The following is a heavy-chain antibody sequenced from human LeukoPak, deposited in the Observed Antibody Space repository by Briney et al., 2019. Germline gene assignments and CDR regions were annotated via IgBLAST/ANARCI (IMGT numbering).Heavy chain of an antibody. J-gene: IGHJ3*02. V-gene: IGHV1-2*02. Sequence: ASVKVSCKASGYTFTGYYMHWVRQAPGQGLEWMGWINPNSGGTNYAQKFQGRVTMTRDTSISTAHMELSRLRSDDTAVYYCARPLYDSSGYSAFDIWGQGTMVTVSS. CDR3: ARPLYDSSGYSAFDI. CDR2: INPNSGGT. D-gene: IGHD3-22*01. CDR1: GYTFTGYY.